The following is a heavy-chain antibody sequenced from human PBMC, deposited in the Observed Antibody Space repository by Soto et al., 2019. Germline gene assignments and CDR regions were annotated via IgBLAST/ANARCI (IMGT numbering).Heavy chain of an antibody. V-gene: IGHV3-53*01. Sequence: EVQLVESGGGLIQPGGSLRLSCAASGFTVSSNYMSWVRQAPGKGLEWVSVIYSGGSTNYADSVKGRFTISRDNSKNTLYLQMNSLRAEDTAVYFCARGDSSGWNYWYFDLWGRGTLVTVSS. D-gene: IGHD6-19*01. CDR3: ARGDSSGWNYWYFDL. J-gene: IGHJ2*01. CDR1: GFTVSSNY. CDR2: IYSGGST.